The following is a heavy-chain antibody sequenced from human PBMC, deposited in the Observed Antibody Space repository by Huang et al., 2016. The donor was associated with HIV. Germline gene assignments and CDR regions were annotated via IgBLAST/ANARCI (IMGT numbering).Heavy chain of an antibody. D-gene: IGHD3-10*01. J-gene: IGHJ6*03. CDR2: IYYTGSP. V-gene: IGHV4-39*01. CDR3: ARHREGPVAYYSGWGSHLNYMDV. Sequence: QLLLQESGPGLVKPSEALALTCAVSGGSIRSSDYHWGWIRQPPGKGLGWIGSIYYTGSPHYSPSLKSRVTIAVDTSKNLFFLNLTSMTAADTAVYYCARHREGPVAYYSGWGSHLNYMDVWGRGRTVVVSS. CDR1: GGSIRSSDYH.